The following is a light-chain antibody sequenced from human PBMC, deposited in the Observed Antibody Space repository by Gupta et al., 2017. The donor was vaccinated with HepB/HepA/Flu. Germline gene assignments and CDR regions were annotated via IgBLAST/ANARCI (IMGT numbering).Light chain of an antibody. J-gene: IGKJ4*01. CDR1: QSVASY. V-gene: IGKV3-11*01. CDR3: QWRSNGPPEGT. Sequence: EIVLTQSPATLSLSPGERATLSCRASQSVASYFAWYQQKPGQAPRLLIYDASSRAPGVPARFSGSGYGTDFTLTISSRDPEDAALYYCQWRSNGPPEGTFGGGTKVEI. CDR2: DAS.